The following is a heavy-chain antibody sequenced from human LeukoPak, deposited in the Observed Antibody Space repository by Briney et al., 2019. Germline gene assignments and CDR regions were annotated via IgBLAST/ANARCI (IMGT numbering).Heavy chain of an antibody. CDR1: GFIVTTNN. CDR3: GRRFSNSCPLVF. V-gene: IGHV3-66*04. D-gene: IGHD3-3*01. Sequence: PGRPPRLSCVGSGFIVTTNNMYLVRQAPGKRQECVSTFLAGGLLDYADSVMDRFTISRDTSKKTLYLQMNSLSAEDTAVYYCGRRFSNSCPLVFWGGGTLVTVFS. J-gene: IGHJ4*02. CDR2: FLAGGLL.